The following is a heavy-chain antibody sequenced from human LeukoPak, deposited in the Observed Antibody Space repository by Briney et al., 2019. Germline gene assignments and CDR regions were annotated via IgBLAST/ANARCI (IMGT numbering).Heavy chain of an antibody. V-gene: IGHV4-38-2*02. CDR1: GYSISSGYY. Sequence: SETLSLTCTVSGYSISSGYYWGWIRQPPGKGLEWIGRIYTSGSTNYNPSLKSRVTISVDTSKNQFSLKLSSVTAADTAVYYCARDPVAGVSNWGQGTLVTVSS. CDR3: ARDPVAGVSN. J-gene: IGHJ4*02. CDR2: IYTSGST.